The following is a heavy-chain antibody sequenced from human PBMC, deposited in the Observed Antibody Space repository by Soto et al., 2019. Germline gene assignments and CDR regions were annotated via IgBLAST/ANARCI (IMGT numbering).Heavy chain of an antibody. D-gene: IGHD2-15*01. J-gene: IGHJ6*02. CDR1: GFTFSSYD. CDR2: IGTAGDT. V-gene: IGHV3-13*01. Sequence: PGGSLRLSCAASGFTFSSYDMHWVRQATGKGLEWVSAIGTAGDTYYPGSVKGRFTISRENAKNSLYLQMNSLRAEDTAVYYCARTPDYYYGMDVWGQGTTVTVSS. CDR3: ARTPDYYYGMDV.